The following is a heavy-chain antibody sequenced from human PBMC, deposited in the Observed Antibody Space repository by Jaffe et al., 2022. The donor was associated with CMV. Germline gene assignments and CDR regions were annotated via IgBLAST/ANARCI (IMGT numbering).Heavy chain of an antibody. D-gene: IGHD2-2*02. CDR1: GFTFSSYA. J-gene: IGHJ4*02. Sequence: EVQLLESGGGLVQPGGSLRLSCAASGFTFSSYAMSWVRQAPGKGLEWVSAISGSGGSTYYADSVKGRFTISRDNSKNTLYLQMNSLRAEDTAVYYCAKDGRVVPAAIPIAVEGFFDYWGQGTLVTVSS. CDR3: AKDGRVVPAAIPIAVEGFFDY. V-gene: IGHV3-23*01. CDR2: ISGSGGST.